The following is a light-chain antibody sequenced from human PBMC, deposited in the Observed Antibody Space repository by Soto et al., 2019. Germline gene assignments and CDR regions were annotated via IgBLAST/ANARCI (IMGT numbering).Light chain of an antibody. CDR1: QTVSSN. CDR3: QQYNDWPPEVN. J-gene: IGKJ4*01. V-gene: IGKV3D-15*01. Sequence: EIVLTQAPITLSVSPGERATLSCRASQTVSSNFAWYQQKPGQPPRLLMSGVSTRATGIPARFSGSGSGTEFTLTISSLQSEDFAVYDGQQYNDWPPEVNFGGGTKVEIK. CDR2: GVS.